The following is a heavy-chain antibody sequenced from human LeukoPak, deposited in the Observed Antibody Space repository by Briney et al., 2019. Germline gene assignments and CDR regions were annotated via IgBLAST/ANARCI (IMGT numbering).Heavy chain of an antibody. CDR1: GFTFSNYW. CDR2: VKHDGSEK. Sequence: GGSLRLSCAASGFTFSNYWMNWVRQAPGQGLEWVANVKHDGSEKNYVDSVKGRFTISRDNAKNSLYLRLNSLRAEDTAVYYCASTNTFDYWGQGTLVTVSS. J-gene: IGHJ4*02. CDR3: ASTNTFDY. V-gene: IGHV3-7*02.